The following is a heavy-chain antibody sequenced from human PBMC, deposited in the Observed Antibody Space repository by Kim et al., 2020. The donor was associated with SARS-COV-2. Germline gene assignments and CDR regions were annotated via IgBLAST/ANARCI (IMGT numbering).Heavy chain of an antibody. D-gene: IGHD3-22*01. Sequence: SETLSLTCTVSGYSISSGYYWGWIRQPPGKGLEWIGSIYHSGSTYYNPSLKSRVTISVDTSKNQFSLKLSSVTAADTAVYYCARGTYYYGSSGYYFDYWGQGTLVTVSS. CDR2: IYHSGST. V-gene: IGHV4-38-2*02. CDR1: GYSISSGYY. CDR3: ARGTYYYGSSGYYFDY. J-gene: IGHJ4*02.